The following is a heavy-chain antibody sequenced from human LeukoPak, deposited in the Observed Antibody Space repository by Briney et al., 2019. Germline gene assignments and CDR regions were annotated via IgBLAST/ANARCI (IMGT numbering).Heavy chain of an antibody. CDR1: GFTFSSYA. CDR2: ISGSGGST. Sequence: GGSLRLSCAASGFTFSSYAMSWVRQAPGKGLEWVSAISGSGGSTYYADSVKGRFTISRDNSKNTLYLQMNSLRAEDTAVYCCANSGSYYGGDYWGQGTLVTVSS. J-gene: IGHJ4*02. D-gene: IGHD1-26*01. V-gene: IGHV3-23*01. CDR3: ANSGSYYGGDY.